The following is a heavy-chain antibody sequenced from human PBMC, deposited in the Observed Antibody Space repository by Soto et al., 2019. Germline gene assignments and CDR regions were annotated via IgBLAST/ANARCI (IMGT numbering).Heavy chain of an antibody. CDR1: GYSFNNNQ. CDR3: AREFSVGDGFDS. V-gene: IGHV1-46*02. CDR2: INPSGGTT. J-gene: IGHJ3*02. Sequence: QVQLVQSGAEGKRPGASVKVSCKTSGYSFNNNQIHWVRQAPGQGLEWVGMINPSGGTTTYARNFQGRVSVTSDTSTSTVYMHLSSLTSEDTALYYCAREFSVGDGFDSWGQGTMVTVSS. D-gene: IGHD1-26*01.